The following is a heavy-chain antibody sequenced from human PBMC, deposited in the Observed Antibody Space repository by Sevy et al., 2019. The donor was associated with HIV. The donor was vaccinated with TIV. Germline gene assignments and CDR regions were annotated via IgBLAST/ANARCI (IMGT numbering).Heavy chain of an antibody. J-gene: IGHJ4*02. V-gene: IGHV3-11*06. CDR3: ARDGSGYYAY. CDR2: ISSSSSYT. CDR1: GFTFSDYY. D-gene: IGHD3-22*01. Sequence: GGYLRLSCAASGFTFSDYYMSWIRQAPGKGLEWVSYISSSSSYTNYADSVKGRFTISRDNAKNSLYLQMNSLRAEDTAMYYCARDGSGYYAYWGQGTLVNVSS.